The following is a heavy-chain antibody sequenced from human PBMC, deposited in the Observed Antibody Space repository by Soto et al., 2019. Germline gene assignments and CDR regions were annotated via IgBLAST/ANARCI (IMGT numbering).Heavy chain of an antibody. CDR1: GGTFSSYT. CDR2: IIPILGIA. Sequence: QVQLVQSGAEVKKPGSSVKVSCKASGGTFSSYTISWVRQAPGQGLEWMGRIIPILGIATYAQKFQGRVTITADKSTSTAYMELSSLRSEDTAVYYCATDCSSTSCPRNYYCYYYMDVWGKGTTVTVSS. V-gene: IGHV1-69*02. D-gene: IGHD2-2*01. J-gene: IGHJ6*03. CDR3: ATDCSSTSCPRNYYCYYYMDV.